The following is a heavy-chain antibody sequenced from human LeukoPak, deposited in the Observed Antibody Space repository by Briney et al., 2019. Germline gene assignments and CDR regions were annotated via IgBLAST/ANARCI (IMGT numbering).Heavy chain of an antibody. Sequence: PGGSLRLSCAASGFTVSSNYMSWVRQAPGKGLEWVSVIYRAGSTYYADSVKGRFTISRDNSKNTLYLQMNSLRAEDTAVYYCASHLSGVSVAAFDYWGQGTLVTVSS. D-gene: IGHD6-19*01. J-gene: IGHJ4*02. V-gene: IGHV3-53*01. CDR2: IYRAGST. CDR3: ASHLSGVSVAAFDY. CDR1: GFTVSSNY.